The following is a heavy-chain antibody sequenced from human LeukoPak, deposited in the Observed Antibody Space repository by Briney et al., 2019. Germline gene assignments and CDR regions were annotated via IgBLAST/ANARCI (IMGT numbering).Heavy chain of an antibody. CDR3: ARHNYGWPHDY. D-gene: IGHD3-10*01. CDR2: IYHSGGT. Sequence: SETLSLTCGVSGYSINSGYYWGWIRQPPGKGLEWIGSIYHSGGTYCNPSLKSRVTISVDTSRNQFSLRLSSVTAADTAVYYCARHNYGWPHDYWGQGTLVTVSS. V-gene: IGHV4-38-2*01. CDR1: GYSINSGYY. J-gene: IGHJ4*02.